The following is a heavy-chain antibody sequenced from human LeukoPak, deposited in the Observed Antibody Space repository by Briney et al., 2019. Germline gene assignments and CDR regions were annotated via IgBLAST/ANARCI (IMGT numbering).Heavy chain of an antibody. CDR1: GFTFSSYW. CDR2: INSDGSST. J-gene: IGHJ3*02. D-gene: IGHD6-13*01. CDR3: ARGTSGYSSSWRYDI. V-gene: IGHV3-74*01. Sequence: GGSLRLSCAASGFTFSSYWMHWVRQAPGKGLVWVSRINSDGSSTSYADSVKGRFTISRDNAKNTLYLQMNSLRAEDTAVYYCARGTSGYSSSWRYDIWGQGTMVTVSS.